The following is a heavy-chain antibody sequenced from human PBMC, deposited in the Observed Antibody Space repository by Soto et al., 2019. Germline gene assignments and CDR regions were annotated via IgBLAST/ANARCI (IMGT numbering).Heavy chain of an antibody. CDR1: GYTFTSYG. Sequence: QVQLVQSGAEVKKPGASVKVSCKASGYTFTSYGISWVRQAPGQELEWMGWISAYNGNTNYAQKLQGRVTMTTDTSTSTADMELRSLRSDDTDVYYCARDLLAYSPRSQGFDPLGQGALVIVSS. V-gene: IGHV1-18*04. CDR2: ISAYNGNT. D-gene: IGHD2-21*01. CDR3: ARDLLAYSPRSQGFDP. J-gene: IGHJ5*02.